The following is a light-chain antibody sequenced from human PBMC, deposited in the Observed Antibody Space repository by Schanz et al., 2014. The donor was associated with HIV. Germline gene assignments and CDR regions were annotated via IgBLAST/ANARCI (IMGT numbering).Light chain of an antibody. CDR1: RSNIGTGFD. Sequence: QSVLTQPPSVSGAPGQRVTISCTGTRSNIGTGFDVHWYQLLPGTAPKVLIFAITHRPSGGPDRFSGSKSGTSACLAITVLQAEDEADYYCGSCSPTNTCTFGGGTKVTVL. CDR3: GSCSPTNTCT. CDR2: AIT. J-gene: IGLJ3*02. V-gene: IGLV1-40*01.